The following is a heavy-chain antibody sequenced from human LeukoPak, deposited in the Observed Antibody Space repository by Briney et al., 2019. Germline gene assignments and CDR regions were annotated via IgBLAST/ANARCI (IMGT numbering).Heavy chain of an antibody. CDR1: GFTFSTYA. J-gene: IGHJ4*02. CDR3: ARDNGYSYGDLDY. Sequence: PGGSLRLSCAASGFTFSTYAMNWVRQAPGEGLEWVSALSGSGGGTFYADSVKGRFTISRDNSKNTLYLQMNSLRAEDTAVYYCARDNGYSYGDLDYWGQGTLVTVSS. D-gene: IGHD5-18*01. CDR2: LSGSGGGT. V-gene: IGHV3-23*01.